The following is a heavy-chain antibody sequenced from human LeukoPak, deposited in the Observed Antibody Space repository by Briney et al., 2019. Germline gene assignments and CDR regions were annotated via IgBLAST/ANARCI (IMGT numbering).Heavy chain of an antibody. J-gene: IGHJ4*02. CDR1: GITFSSHW. V-gene: IGHV3-7*01. Sequence: PGGSLRLSCVASGITFSSHWMKWVRQAPGKGLEWVANIKQDGSEKFYVDSVKGRFTISRDNAKNSLYLQMTSLRPEDTALYYCAGGTGWLIDSWGQGTLVTVSS. CDR3: AGGTGWLIDS. D-gene: IGHD3-9*01. CDR2: IKQDGSEK.